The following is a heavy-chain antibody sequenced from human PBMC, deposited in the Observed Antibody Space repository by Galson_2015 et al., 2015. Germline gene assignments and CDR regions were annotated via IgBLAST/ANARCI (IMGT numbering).Heavy chain of an antibody. Sequence: SLRLSCAASGLTFSSYGMHWVRQAPGKGLEWVAVISYDGSNKYYADSVKGRFTISIDNSKNTLYLQMNSLRAEDTAVYYCAKEEGLSYGYTWGQGTLVTVSS. CDR1: GLTFSSYG. J-gene: IGHJ5*02. D-gene: IGHD5-18*01. CDR3: AKEEGLSYGYT. CDR2: ISYDGSNK. V-gene: IGHV3-30*18.